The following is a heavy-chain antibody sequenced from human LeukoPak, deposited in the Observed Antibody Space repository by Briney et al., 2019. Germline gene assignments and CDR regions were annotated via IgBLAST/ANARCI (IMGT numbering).Heavy chain of an antibody. V-gene: IGHV4-38-2*01. CDR2: IYHSGST. Sequence: SETLSLTCAVSGYSINSGYYWGWIRQPPGKGLEWIGSIYHSGSTYYNPSLKSRVTISVDASKNQFSLKLSSVTAADTAVYYCARAEDYYDSSAYYIFHYWGQGTLVTVSS. J-gene: IGHJ4*02. CDR1: GYSINSGYY. D-gene: IGHD3-22*01. CDR3: ARAEDYYDSSAYYIFHY.